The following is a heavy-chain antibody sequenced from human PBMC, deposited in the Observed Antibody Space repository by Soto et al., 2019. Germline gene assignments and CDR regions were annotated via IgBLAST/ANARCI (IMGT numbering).Heavy chain of an antibody. CDR3: ARGYYYDSSGYYWYYYYGMDV. D-gene: IGHD3-22*01. V-gene: IGHV1-69*12. Sequence: QVQLVQSGAEVKKPGSSVKVSCKASGGTFSSYAISWVRQAPGPGLEWMGGIIPIFGTANYAQKFQGRVTITADESTSTAYMELSSLRSEDTAVYYCARGYYYDSSGYYWYYYYGMDVWGQGTTVTVSS. J-gene: IGHJ6*02. CDR1: GGTFSSYA. CDR2: IIPIFGTA.